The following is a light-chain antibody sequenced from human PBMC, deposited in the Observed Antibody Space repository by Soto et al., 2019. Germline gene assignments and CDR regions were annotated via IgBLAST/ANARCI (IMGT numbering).Light chain of an antibody. CDR1: QSVSSN. CDR2: GAS. Sequence: EIVMTQSPATLSVSPGEIATLSCRASQSVSSNLAWCQQTPGQAPRLLIYGASSRATGIPDRFSGSGSGTDFTLTISRLEPEDFAVYYCQLYGISLRTFGQGGIVDIK. J-gene: IGKJ1*01. CDR3: QLYGISLRT. V-gene: IGKV3-20*01.